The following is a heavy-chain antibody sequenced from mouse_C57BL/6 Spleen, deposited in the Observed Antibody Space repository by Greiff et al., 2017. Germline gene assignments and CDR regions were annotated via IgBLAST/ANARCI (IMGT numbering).Heavy chain of an antibody. Sequence: EVKVVESGEGLVKPGGSLKLSCAASGFTFSSYAMSWVRQTPEKRLEWVAYISSGGDYIYYADTVKGRFTISRDNARNTLYLQMSSLKSEDTAMYYCTRAYPYYAMDYWGQGTSVTVSS. J-gene: IGHJ4*01. CDR3: TRAYPYYAMDY. CDR2: ISSGGDYI. D-gene: IGHD2-10*01. CDR1: GFTFSSYA. V-gene: IGHV5-9-1*02.